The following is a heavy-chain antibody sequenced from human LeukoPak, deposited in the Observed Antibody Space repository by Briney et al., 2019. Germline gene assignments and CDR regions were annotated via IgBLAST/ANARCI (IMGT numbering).Heavy chain of an antibody. CDR2: ISGSGGST. CDR3: ARAAPGYSYGYHYFDY. Sequence: PGGSLRPSCAASGFTFSSYAMSWSRQAPGKGLEWVSSISGSGGSTYYADSVKGRFTVSRDNSKNTLYLQMNSLRAEDTAVYYCARAAPGYSYGYHYFDYWGQGTLVTVSS. J-gene: IGHJ4*02. CDR1: GFTFSSYA. V-gene: IGHV3-23*01. D-gene: IGHD5-18*01.